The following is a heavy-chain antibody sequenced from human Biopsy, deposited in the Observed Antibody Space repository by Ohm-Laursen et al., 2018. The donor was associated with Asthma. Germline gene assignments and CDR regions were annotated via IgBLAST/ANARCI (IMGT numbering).Heavy chain of an antibody. Sequence: PSDTLSLTCTVSGGPINNFYWSWIRQPPGKGLESIGHVYYSGSTNYNPSLKSRVTISIDASKNQFSLKLTSVTAADTAVYYCARCVDRVTGLLDHFDSWGQGTLVTVSS. J-gene: IGHJ4*02. CDR3: ARCVDRVTGLLDHFDS. CDR2: VYYSGST. D-gene: IGHD2-21*02. V-gene: IGHV4-59*07. CDR1: GGPINNFY.